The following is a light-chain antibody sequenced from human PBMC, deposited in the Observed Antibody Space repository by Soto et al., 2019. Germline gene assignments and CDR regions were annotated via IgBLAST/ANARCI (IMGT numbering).Light chain of an antibody. CDR1: QSLVYSDGNTY. Sequence: DVVLTQTPLSSPVTLGQPASISCRSSQSLVYSDGNTYLSWLQQRPGQPPRLLIYQISNRFSGVPDRFSGSGAGTDFSLKISRVEAEDVGVYYCMQFAHFPRTFGQGTTVEIK. CDR2: QIS. CDR3: MQFAHFPRT. J-gene: IGKJ1*01. V-gene: IGKV2-24*01.